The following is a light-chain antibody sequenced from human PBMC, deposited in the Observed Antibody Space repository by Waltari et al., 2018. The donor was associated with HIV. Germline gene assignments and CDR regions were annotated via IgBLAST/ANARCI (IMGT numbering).Light chain of an antibody. CDR2: AAS. J-gene: IGKJ2*01. Sequence: ENVLTQSPGTLSLSPGERATLSCRASRSVSSNYLTWYQQRPGQAPRLLIYAASTRATAIPDRFSGSGSGTDFTHTISRLEPEDFAVYYCQQYGTSPYTFGQGTKVEI. CDR3: QQYGTSPYT. CDR1: RSVSSNY. V-gene: IGKV3-20*01.